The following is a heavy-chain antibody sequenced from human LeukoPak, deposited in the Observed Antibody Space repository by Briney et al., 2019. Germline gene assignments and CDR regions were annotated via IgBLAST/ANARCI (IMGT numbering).Heavy chain of an antibody. D-gene: IGHD6-6*01. J-gene: IGHJ6*02. Sequence: GGSLRLSCAASGFTVSSNYMSWVRQAPGKGLEWVSVIYSGGSTYYADSVEGRFTISRDNSKNTLYLQMNSLRAEDTAVYYCARDLGSSSGLDAGDYYYYYGMDVWGQGTTVTVSS. V-gene: IGHV3-53*01. CDR2: IYSGGST. CDR1: GFTVSSNY. CDR3: ARDLGSSSGLDAGDYYYYYGMDV.